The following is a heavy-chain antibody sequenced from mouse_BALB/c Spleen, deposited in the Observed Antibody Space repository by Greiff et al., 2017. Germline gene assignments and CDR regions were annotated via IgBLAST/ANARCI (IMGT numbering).Heavy chain of an antibody. Sequence: EVMLVESGAELVKPGASVKLSCTASGFNIKDTYMHWVKQRPEQGLEWIGRIDPANGNTKYDPKFQGKATITADTSSNTAYLQLSSLTSEDTAVYYCAPLPYWGQGTTLTVSS. J-gene: IGHJ2*01. V-gene: IGHV14-3*02. CDR1: GFNIKDTY. CDR2: IDPANGNT. CDR3: APLPY.